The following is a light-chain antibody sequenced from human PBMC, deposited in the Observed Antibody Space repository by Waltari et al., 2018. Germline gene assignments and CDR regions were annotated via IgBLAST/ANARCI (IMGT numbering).Light chain of an antibody. J-gene: IGKJ1*01. CDR3: QQYNDWPQT. Sequence: EIVMTQSPATLSVSPGERATLSCRASQSVSSNLAWYQQKPGQAPRLLIYDASTRATDIPARFSGGGSGTEFTLTISSLQSEDFAVYYCQQYNDWPQTFGRGTKVEIK. V-gene: IGKV3-15*01. CDR2: DAS. CDR1: QSVSSN.